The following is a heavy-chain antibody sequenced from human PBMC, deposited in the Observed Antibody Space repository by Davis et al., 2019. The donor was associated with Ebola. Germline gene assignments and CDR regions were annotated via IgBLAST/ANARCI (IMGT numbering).Heavy chain of an antibody. CDR1: GASISDGDYY. D-gene: IGHD6-19*01. Sequence: SETLSLTCSVSGASISDGDYYWSWIRQPPGKGLEWIAYMFYSGTTNYNPSLHSRVIISVDTSKNQFSLKLSSVTAADTAVYYCARVYSSGWYGWFDPWGPGTLVTVSA. CDR2: MFYSGTT. J-gene: IGHJ5*02. CDR3: ARVYSSGWYGWFDP. V-gene: IGHV4-30-4*01.